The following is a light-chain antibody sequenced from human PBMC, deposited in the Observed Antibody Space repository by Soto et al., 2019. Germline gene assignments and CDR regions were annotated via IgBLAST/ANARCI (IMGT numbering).Light chain of an antibody. CDR3: SSYTGSSAVYV. CDR1: SSDIGGYKH. V-gene: IGLV2-14*01. J-gene: IGLJ1*01. Sequence: QSALTQPASVSGSPGQSITISCTGTSSDIGGYKHVSWYRQHPGKAPKLMIYEVSYRPSGVSNRFSGSKSGNTASLTISGLQAEDEAEYYCSSYTGSSAVYVFGTGTKVTVL. CDR2: EVS.